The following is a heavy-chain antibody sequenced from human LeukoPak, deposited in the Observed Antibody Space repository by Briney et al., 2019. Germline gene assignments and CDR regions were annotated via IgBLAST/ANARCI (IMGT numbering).Heavy chain of an antibody. CDR2: ISYDGSNK. J-gene: IGHJ4*02. V-gene: IGHV3-30*04. CDR3: ARGNIVSTITEVDY. Sequence: GGSLRLSCAASGFTFSSYAMHWVRQAPGKGLEWVAVISYDGSNKYYADPVKGRFTISRDNSKNTLYLQMNSLRSEDTAVYYCARGNIVSTITEVDYWGQGTLVTVSS. CDR1: GFTFSSYA. D-gene: IGHD5/OR15-5a*01.